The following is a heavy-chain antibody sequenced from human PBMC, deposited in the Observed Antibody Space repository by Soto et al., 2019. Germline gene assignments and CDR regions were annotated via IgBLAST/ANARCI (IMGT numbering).Heavy chain of an antibody. CDR1: GLTSSDYY. V-gene: IGHV3-11*03. D-gene: IGHD2-15*01. Sequence: GSLRLSWAAAGLTSSDYYSRCIRKTPGKGLEWVSYISSSSSYTNYADSVKGRFTISRDNAKNSLYLQMNSLRAEDTALYYGEEGIRGVRKALEILVKGTLDTGSS. CDR3: EEGIRGVRKALEI. CDR2: ISSSSSYT. J-gene: IGHJ3*02.